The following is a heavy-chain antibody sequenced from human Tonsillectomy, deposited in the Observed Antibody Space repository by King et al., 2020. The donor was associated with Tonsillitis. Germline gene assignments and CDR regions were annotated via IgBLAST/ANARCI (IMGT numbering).Heavy chain of an antibody. CDR1: GYSFTSYW. CDR2: IDPSDSYT. CDR3: ARHIRVFGKSKCYYYSGMDV. V-gene: IGHV5-10-1*03. D-gene: IGHD3-16*01. Sequence: VQLVESGAEVKKPGESLRISCKGSGYSFTSYWISWVRQMPGKGLEWMGRIDPSDSYTNYSPSFQGHVTISADKSISTAYLQWSSLKASDTAMYYCARHIRVFGKSKCYYYSGMDVWGQGTTVTVSS. J-gene: IGHJ6*02.